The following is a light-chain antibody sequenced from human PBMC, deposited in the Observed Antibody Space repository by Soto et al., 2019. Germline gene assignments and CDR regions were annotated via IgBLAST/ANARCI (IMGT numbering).Light chain of an antibody. CDR3: SAYKARSTLV. Sequence: LTQPASVSGSAGQSITISCSGTMRDVGAYNLVSWYQQHPGTAPKLIIYEVRNRPSGISSRFSGSRSGNTASLTISGLQYEDEGAYYCSAYKARSTLVFGGGTKVTV. J-gene: IGLJ3*02. CDR1: MRDVGAYNL. V-gene: IGLV2-14*01. CDR2: EVR.